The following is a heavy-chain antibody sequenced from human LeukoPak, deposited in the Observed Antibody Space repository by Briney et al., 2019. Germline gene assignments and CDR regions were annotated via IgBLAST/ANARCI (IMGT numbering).Heavy chain of an antibody. V-gene: IGHV3-21*01. J-gene: IGHJ4*02. D-gene: IGHD2-21*02. CDR3: AKAGCGGDCHDY. Sequence: GGSLRLSCAASGFTFSSYSMNWVRQAPGKGLEWVSSISSSSSYIYYADSVKGRFTISRDNSKNTLYLQMNSLRAEDTAVYYCAKAGCGGDCHDYWGQGTLVTVSS. CDR2: ISSSSSYI. CDR1: GFTFSSYS.